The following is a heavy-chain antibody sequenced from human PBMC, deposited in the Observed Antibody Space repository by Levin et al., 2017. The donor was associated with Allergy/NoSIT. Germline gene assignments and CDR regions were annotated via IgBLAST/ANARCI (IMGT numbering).Heavy chain of an antibody. J-gene: IGHJ4*02. D-gene: IGHD4-17*01. V-gene: IGHV4-34*01. CDR1: GVSFSDNY. CDR3: AKGSGSDYPFDS. CDR2: INHRGST. Sequence: SETLSLTCRVYGVSFSDNYWSWIRQPPGKGLEWIGEINHRGSTTYKSSLQSRVTISVDTSKNQFSLTLTSVTAADTAVYYCAKGSGSDYPFDSWGQGSLVTVSS.